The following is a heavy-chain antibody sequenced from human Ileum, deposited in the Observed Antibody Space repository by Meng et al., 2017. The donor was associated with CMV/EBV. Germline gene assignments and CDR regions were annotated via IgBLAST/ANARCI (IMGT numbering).Heavy chain of an antibody. CDR1: GFNFNGYA. D-gene: IGHD2-2*01. CDR3: AREAYCSGTTCYPPN. CDR2: IGWNSGSI. Sequence: SLKISCAASGFNFNGYAMHWVRQAPGKGLEWVSGIGWNSGSIDYAGSVRGRFTISRDNARNSLYLQMNSLRPEDTAVYYCAREAYCSGTTCYPPNWGQGTLVTVSS. V-gene: IGHV3-9*01. J-gene: IGHJ4*02.